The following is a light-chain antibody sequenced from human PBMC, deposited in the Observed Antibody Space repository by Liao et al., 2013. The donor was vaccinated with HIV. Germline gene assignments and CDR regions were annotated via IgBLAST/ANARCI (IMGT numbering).Light chain of an antibody. CDR3: QAWDSSTGV. CDR1: NIGSKS. CDR2: QDT. J-gene: IGLJ1*01. V-gene: IGLV3-21*01. Sequence: SYVLTQPPSVSVAPGKTARITCGGNNIGSKSVYWYQQKPGQSPVLVIYQDTMRPSGIPGRFSGSNSGNTATLTISGTQAMDEADYYCQAWDSSTGVFGTGTKVTVL.